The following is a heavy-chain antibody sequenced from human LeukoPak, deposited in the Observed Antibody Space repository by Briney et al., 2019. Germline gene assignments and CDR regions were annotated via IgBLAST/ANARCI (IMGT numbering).Heavy chain of an antibody. Sequence: PGGSLRLSCGASGFTFSSYAMHWVRQAPGKGLEWVAVISYDGSNKYYADSVKGRFTISRDNSKNTLYLQMNSLRAEDTAVYYCASSHRDSSRAFDYWGQGTLVTVSS. V-gene: IGHV3-30-3*01. D-gene: IGHD6-13*01. CDR1: GFTFSSYA. J-gene: IGHJ4*02. CDR2: ISYDGSNK. CDR3: ASSHRDSSRAFDY.